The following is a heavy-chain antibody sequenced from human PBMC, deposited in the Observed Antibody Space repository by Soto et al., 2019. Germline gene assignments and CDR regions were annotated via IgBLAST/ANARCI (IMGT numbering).Heavy chain of an antibody. CDR3: ASSSHYYDSSGYKGPAFDI. V-gene: IGHV1-69*13. Sequence: SVKVSCKASGGTFSSYAISWVLQAPGQGLEWMGGIIPIFGTANYAQKFQGRVTITADESTSTAYMELSSLRSEDTAVYYCASSSHYYDSSGYKGPAFDIWGQGTMVTVSS. D-gene: IGHD3-22*01. J-gene: IGHJ3*02. CDR1: GGTFSSYA. CDR2: IIPIFGTA.